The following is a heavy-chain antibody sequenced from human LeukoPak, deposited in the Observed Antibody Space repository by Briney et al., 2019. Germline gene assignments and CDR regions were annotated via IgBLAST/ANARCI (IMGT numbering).Heavy chain of an antibody. CDR1: GYTFSKYA. J-gene: IGHJ5*02. CDR2: INTNTGNP. D-gene: IGHD4-17*01. V-gene: IGHV7-4-1*02. Sequence: ASVKVSCKASGYTFSKYAMNWVRQVPGQGLEWMGWINTNTGNPMYAQDFRGRFVFSLDTSVSTTYLQISSLKPEDTAVYYCARAVWLGDLPPNWFDPWGQGTLVTASS. CDR3: ARAVWLGDLPPNWFDP.